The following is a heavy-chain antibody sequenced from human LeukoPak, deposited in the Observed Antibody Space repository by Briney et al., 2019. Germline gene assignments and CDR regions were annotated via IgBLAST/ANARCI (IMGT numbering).Heavy chain of an antibody. Sequence: PGGSLRLSCAASGFTFSSYSMNWVRQAPGKGLEWVSSISSSSSYTYYADSVKGRFTISRDNSKNTLYLQMNSLRAEDTAVYYCAKDVWEAAAGMVLFYDYWGQGTLVTVSS. CDR3: AKDVWEAAAGMVLFYDY. CDR1: GFTFSSYS. CDR2: ISSSSSYT. J-gene: IGHJ4*02. V-gene: IGHV3-21*01. D-gene: IGHD6-13*01.